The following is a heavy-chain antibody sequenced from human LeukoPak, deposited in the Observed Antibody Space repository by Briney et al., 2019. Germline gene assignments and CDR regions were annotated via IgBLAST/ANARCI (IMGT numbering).Heavy chain of an antibody. J-gene: IGHJ6*03. CDR1: GFTFSSYT. CDR3: ARGKYDFWSGYSNYFYMDV. D-gene: IGHD3-3*01. V-gene: IGHV3-21*01. Sequence: GGSLRLSCVASGFTFSSYTMNWVRQAPGKGLEWVSSISSSSTYIYYADSVKGRFTISRDNAKNSLYLQMNTLRAEDTAVYYCARGKYDFWSGYSNYFYMDVWGKGTTVTVSS. CDR2: ISSSSTYI.